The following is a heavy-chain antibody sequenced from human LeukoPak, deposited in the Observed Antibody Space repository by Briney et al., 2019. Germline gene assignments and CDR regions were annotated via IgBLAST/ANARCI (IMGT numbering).Heavy chain of an antibody. D-gene: IGHD3/OR15-3a*01. J-gene: IGHJ4*02. Sequence: GGSLRLSCAASGFTFSSYDMHWVRQATGKGLEWVSAIGTAGDTYYPGSVKGRFTISRENAKNSLYLQMNSLRAGDTAVYYCARALVGTGLDCWGQGTLVTVSS. CDR2: IGTAGDT. CDR3: ARALVGTGLDC. CDR1: GFTFSSYD. V-gene: IGHV3-13*01.